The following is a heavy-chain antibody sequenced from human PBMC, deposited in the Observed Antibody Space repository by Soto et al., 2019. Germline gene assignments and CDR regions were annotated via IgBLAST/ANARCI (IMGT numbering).Heavy chain of an antibody. CDR1: GGTFSSYA. CDR2: IIPIFGTA. Sequence: SVKVSCKASGGTFSSYAISWVRQAPGQGLEWMGGIIPIFGTANYAQKFQGRVTITADESTSTAYMELSSLRSEDTAVYYCAREGPWGGDPYYYYGMDVWGQGTTVTVSS. D-gene: IGHD4-17*01. CDR3: AREGPWGGDPYYYYGMDV. J-gene: IGHJ6*02. V-gene: IGHV1-69*13.